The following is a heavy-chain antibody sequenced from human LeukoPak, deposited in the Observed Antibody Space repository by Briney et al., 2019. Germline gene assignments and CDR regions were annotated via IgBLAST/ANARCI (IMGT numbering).Heavy chain of an antibody. V-gene: IGHV1-69*13. D-gene: IGHD5-18*01. Sequence: SVKVSCKASGGTFSSYAISWVRQAPGQGLEWMGGILPIFGTANYAQKFQGRVTITADESTSTAYMELSSLRSEDTAVYYCARDGGLPATGLPTQYSSWGQGTLVTVSS. CDR2: ILPIFGTA. CDR3: ARDGGLPATGLPTQYSS. J-gene: IGHJ4*02. CDR1: GGTFSSYA.